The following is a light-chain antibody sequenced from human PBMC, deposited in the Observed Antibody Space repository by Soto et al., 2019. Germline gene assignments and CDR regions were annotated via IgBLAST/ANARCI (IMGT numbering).Light chain of an antibody. CDR1: QDIRNG. V-gene: IGKV1-6*01. CDR2: AAS. J-gene: IGKJ1*01. Sequence: AVQMTQSPSSLSASVGDRVTITCRASQDIRNGLGWYQQKPGKAPELLIYAASSLQSGVPSRFSCSASGTDFTLTISSLQPEDFATYYCLQDHIYPWTFGQGTKVEI. CDR3: LQDHIYPWT.